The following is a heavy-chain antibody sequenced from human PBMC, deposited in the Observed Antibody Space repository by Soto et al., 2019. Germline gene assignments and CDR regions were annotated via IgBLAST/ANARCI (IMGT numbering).Heavy chain of an antibody. CDR2: VHYVGTT. V-gene: IGHV4-59*12. D-gene: IGHD3-22*01. CDR3: TRLNYYDTSGYPYFFDY. CDR1: GDSMSEFY. Sequence: QVQLRESGPGLVKPSETLSLTCSISGDSMSEFYWSWIRQSPGKGLEWIGYVHYVGTTKYNPSHKSRVTISVDTSKKQFSLNLRSVTAADTAVYYCTRLNYYDTSGYPYFFDYWAQGAPVTVSS. J-gene: IGHJ4*02.